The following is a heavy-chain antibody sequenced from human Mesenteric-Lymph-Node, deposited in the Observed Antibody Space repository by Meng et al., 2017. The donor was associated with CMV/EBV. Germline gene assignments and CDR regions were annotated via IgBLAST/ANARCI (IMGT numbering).Heavy chain of an antibody. V-gene: IGHV1-69*05. CDR3: ARDYSKVAFGMDV. D-gene: IGHD5-12*01. J-gene: IGHJ6*02. CDR1: GGTFSTHF. CDR2: MIPVYGTA. Sequence: SVKVSCKASGGTFSTHFISWVRQAPGQGLEWMGGMIPVYGTADYAPKFQGRVTISTTESRSAVYMDVYRLRSEDTAVYYCARDYSKVAFGMDVWGQGTMVTVSS.